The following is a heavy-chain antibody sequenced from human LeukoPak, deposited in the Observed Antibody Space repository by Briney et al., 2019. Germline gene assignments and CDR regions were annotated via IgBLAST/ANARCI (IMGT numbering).Heavy chain of an antibody. CDR1: GFTFSSYA. Sequence: GGSLRLSCAASGFTFSSYAMTWVRQAPGKGLEWVSGISGSGGSTYYADSVKGRLTISRDNSKNTLYLQMNSLRAEDTAVYYCAELGITMIGGVWGKGTTVTISS. V-gene: IGHV3-23*01. J-gene: IGHJ6*04. CDR3: AELGITMIGGV. CDR2: ISGSGGST. D-gene: IGHD3-10*02.